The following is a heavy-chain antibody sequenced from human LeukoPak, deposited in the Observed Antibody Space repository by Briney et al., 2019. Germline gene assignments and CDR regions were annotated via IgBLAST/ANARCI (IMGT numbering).Heavy chain of an antibody. CDR1: GFTFSSYA. Sequence: GGSLRLSCAASGFTFSSYAMHWVRQAPGKGLEWVAVISYDGSNIYYADSVKGRFTISRDNSKNTLYLQMNSLRTEDTAVYYCARDFTTYQMLSVDYWGQGTLVTVSS. J-gene: IGHJ4*02. CDR3: ARDFTTYQMLSVDY. CDR2: ISYDGSNI. V-gene: IGHV3-30-3*01. D-gene: IGHD2-2*01.